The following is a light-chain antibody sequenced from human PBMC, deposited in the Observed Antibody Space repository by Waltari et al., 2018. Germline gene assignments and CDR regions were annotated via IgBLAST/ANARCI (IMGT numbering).Light chain of an antibody. Sequence: EIVLTQSPATLSLSPGERATLSCRASQSVTNYLAWYQQKPGQAPRLLIYDASNRATGIPARFSGSGSGTDFTLTISSLEPEDFAIYYCQQRRNWPSFTFGPGTKVDIK. CDR3: QQRRNWPSFT. CDR1: QSVTNY. J-gene: IGKJ3*01. CDR2: DAS. V-gene: IGKV3-11*01.